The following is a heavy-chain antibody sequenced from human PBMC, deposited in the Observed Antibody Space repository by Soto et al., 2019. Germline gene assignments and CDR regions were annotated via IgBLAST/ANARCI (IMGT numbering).Heavy chain of an antibody. V-gene: IGHV4-30-4*01. CDR1: GASIITPNFY. Sequence: SETLSLTCTVPGASIITPNFYWSWIRQPPGKGLEWIGYIYHSGNTYYNPSLKSRVTISVDTSKNQFSLKLISVTASDAAVYYCARHRTVGYYYDSSGAIDYWGQGTLVTVS. CDR3: ARHRTVGYYYDSSGAIDY. D-gene: IGHD3-22*01. J-gene: IGHJ4*02. CDR2: IYHSGNT.